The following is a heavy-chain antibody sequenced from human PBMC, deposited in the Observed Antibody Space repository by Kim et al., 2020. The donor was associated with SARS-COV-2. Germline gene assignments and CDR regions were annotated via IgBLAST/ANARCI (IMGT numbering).Heavy chain of an antibody. V-gene: IGHV1-69*06. D-gene: IGHD3-10*01. CDR2: IIPIFGTA. J-gene: IGHJ6*02. CDR1: GGTFSSYA. Sequence: SVKVSCKASGGTFSSYAISWVRQAPGQGLEWMGGIIPIFGTANYAQKFQGRVTITADKSTSTAYMELSSLRSEDTAVYYCARDSTVLLWFGESRRGYYYGMDVWGQGTTVTVSS. CDR3: ARDSTVLLWFGESRRGYYYGMDV.